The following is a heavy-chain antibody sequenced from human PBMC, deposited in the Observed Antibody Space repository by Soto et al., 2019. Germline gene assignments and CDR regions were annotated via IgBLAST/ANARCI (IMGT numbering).Heavy chain of an antibody. Sequence: SETLSLTCAVYGGSISSYYWSWIRQPSGKGLEWIGYIYYSGSTNYNPSLKSRVTISVDTSKNQFSLKLSSVTAADTAVYYCARVSGYGDYAFDIWGQGTMVTVSS. D-gene: IGHD4-17*01. J-gene: IGHJ3*02. CDR3: ARVSGYGDYAFDI. V-gene: IGHV4-59*01. CDR2: IYYSGST. CDR1: GGSISSYY.